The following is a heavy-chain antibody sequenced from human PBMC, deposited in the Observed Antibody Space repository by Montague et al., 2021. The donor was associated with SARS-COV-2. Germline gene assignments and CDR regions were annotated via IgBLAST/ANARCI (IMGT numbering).Heavy chain of an antibody. CDR2: ISCTGSNT. CDR3: AKAVGSKWFALGYMDV. D-gene: IGHD3-10*01. CDR1: GFTFDGYA. J-gene: IGHJ6*03. Sequence: SLRLSCAASGFTFDGYAMPWVRQAPGRGLEWVSAISCTGSNTYYADSVKGRFTVSRDNSKNTLSLQMNSVNAEDTAVYHCAKAVGSKWFALGYMDVWGKGTTVTVSS. V-gene: IGHV3-23*01.